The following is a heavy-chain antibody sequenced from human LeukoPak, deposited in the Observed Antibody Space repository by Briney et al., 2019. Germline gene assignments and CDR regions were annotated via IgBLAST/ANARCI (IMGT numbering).Heavy chain of an antibody. CDR3: AGTDYYGDYGAANWFDP. D-gene: IGHD4-17*01. V-gene: IGHV1-2*06. CDR2: INPNSGGT. Sequence: ASVKVSCKASGYTFTGYYMHWVRQAPGQGLEWMGRINPNSGGTNYAQKFQGRVTMTRDTSTSTAYMELRSLRSDDTAVYYCAGTDYYGDYGAANWFDPWGQGTLVTVSS. J-gene: IGHJ5*02. CDR1: GYTFTGYY.